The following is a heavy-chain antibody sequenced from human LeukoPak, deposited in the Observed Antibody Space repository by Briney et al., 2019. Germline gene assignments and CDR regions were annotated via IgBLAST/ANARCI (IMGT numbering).Heavy chain of an antibody. Sequence: ASVKVSCKASGYTFTGYYMHWVRQAPGQGLEWMGWINPNSGGTNYAQKFQGRVTMTRDTSISTAYMELSRLRSDDTAVYYCARDETYCSSTSCYLGSFEYWGQGTLVTVSS. CDR2: INPNSGGT. CDR3: ARDETYCSSTSCYLGSFEY. CDR1: GYTFTGYY. J-gene: IGHJ4*02. V-gene: IGHV1-2*02. D-gene: IGHD2-2*01.